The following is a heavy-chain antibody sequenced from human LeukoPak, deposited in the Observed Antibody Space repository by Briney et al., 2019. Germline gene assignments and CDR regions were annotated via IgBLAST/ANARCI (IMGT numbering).Heavy chain of an antibody. J-gene: IGHJ2*01. V-gene: IGHV1-69*04. CDR2: IIPILGIA. D-gene: IGHD6-13*01. Sequence: SVKASCKASGGTFSSYAISWVRQAPGQGLEWMGRIIPILGIANYAQKFQGRVTITADESTSTAYMELSSLRSEDTAVYYCARSQQQLAHWYFDLWGRGTLVTVSS. CDR3: ARSQQQLAHWYFDL. CDR1: GGTFSSYA.